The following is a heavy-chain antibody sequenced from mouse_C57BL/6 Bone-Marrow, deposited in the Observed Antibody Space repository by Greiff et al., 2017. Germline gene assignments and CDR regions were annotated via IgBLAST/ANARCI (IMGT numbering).Heavy chain of an antibody. CDR3: ARGDYGSSGYYFDY. V-gene: IGHV1-61*01. D-gene: IGHD1-1*01. CDR2: IYPSDSET. CDR1: GYTFTSYW. J-gene: IGHJ2*01. Sequence: QVQLQQPGAELVRPGSSVKLSCKASGYTFTSYWMDWVKQRPGQGLEWIGNIYPSDSETHYNQKFKDKATLTVDKSSSTAYMQLSSLTSEDSAVYYCARGDYGSSGYYFDYWGRGTTLTVSS.